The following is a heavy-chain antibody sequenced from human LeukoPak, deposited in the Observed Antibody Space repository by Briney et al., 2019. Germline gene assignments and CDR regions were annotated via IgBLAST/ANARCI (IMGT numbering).Heavy chain of an antibody. D-gene: IGHD3-22*01. CDR3: TSESSGYPTEFYFDY. Sequence: LSLTCAVYGGSFSGYYWSWVRQAPGKGLEWVGFIRSKAYGGTTEYAASVKGRFTISRDDSKSIAYLQMNSLKTEDTAVYYCTSESSGYPTEFYFDYWGQGTLVTVSS. V-gene: IGHV3-49*04. CDR1: GGSFSGYY. CDR2: IRSKAYGGTT. J-gene: IGHJ4*02.